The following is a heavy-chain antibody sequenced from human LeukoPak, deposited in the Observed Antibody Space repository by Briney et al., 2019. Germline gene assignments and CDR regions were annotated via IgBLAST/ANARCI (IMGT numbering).Heavy chain of an antibody. Sequence: SVTVSFTASGGTFSSYAISWVRQAPGQGLEWMGGIIPIFGTANYAQKFQGRVTITADESTSTAYMELSSLRSEDTAVYYCARGGLRVMVYRLYYMDVWGKGTTVTVSS. V-gene: IGHV1-69*13. CDR3: ARGGLRVMVYRLYYMDV. CDR1: GGTFSSYA. J-gene: IGHJ6*03. CDR2: IIPIFGTA. D-gene: IGHD2-8*01.